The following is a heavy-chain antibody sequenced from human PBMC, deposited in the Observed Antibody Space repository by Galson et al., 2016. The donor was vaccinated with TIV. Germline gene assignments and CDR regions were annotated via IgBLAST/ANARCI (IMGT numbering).Heavy chain of an antibody. J-gene: IGHJ4*02. CDR3: AKDPFVVVTATLPPYFEY. V-gene: IGHV3-23*01. Sequence: SLRLSCAASGFTFSSYAVTWVRQAPGKGLEWVSSINGGGDITYYADSVKGRFTVSRDNSKNMLYLQMGSLRVEDTAVYFCAKDPFVVVTATLPPYFEYWGQGTLVTVSS. CDR2: INGGGDIT. CDR1: GFTFSSYA. D-gene: IGHD2-21*02.